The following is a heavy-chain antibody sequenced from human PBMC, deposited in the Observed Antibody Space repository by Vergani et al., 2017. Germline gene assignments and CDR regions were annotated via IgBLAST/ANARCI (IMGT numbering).Heavy chain of an antibody. D-gene: IGHD2-8*01. CDR3: ARQRGGGSLMVYAHFDY. CDR2: INPIDSKI. Sequence: EVMLVQSGAEVKKPGESLKISCKYSESSFISNEIAWVRQMSGKGLQWMGNINPIDSKIAYSPSFQGQAIMSLDKSITTAYLQWRSLKASDTAIYYCARQRGGGSLMVYAHFDYWGQGTLVTVSS. J-gene: IGHJ4*02. V-gene: IGHV5-51*01. CDR1: ESSFISNE.